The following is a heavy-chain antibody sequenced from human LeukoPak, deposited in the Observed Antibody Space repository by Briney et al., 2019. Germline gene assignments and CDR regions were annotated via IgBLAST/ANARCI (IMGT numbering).Heavy chain of an antibody. CDR2: ISGSGGST. Sequence: GGSLRLSCAASGFTFSSYAMSWVRQAPGKGLEWVSAISGSGGSTYYADSVKGRFTISRDNAKNSLYLQMNSLRVEDTAVYYCARDTVFDYWGQGTLVTVSS. J-gene: IGHJ4*02. V-gene: IGHV3-23*01. D-gene: IGHD4-17*01. CDR1: GFTFSSYA. CDR3: ARDTVFDY.